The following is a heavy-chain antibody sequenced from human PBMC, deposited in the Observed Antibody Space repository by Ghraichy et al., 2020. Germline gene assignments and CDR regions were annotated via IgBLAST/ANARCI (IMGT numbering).Heavy chain of an antibody. Sequence: SETLSLTCAVYGGSFSGYYWSWIRQPPGKGLEWIGEINHSGSTNYNPSLKSRVTISVDTSKNQFSLKLSSVTAADTAVYYCARALVVVAGSTHFDYWGQGTLVTVSS. D-gene: IGHD2-15*01. CDR3: ARALVVVAGSTHFDY. CDR2: INHSGST. CDR1: GGSFSGYY. J-gene: IGHJ4*02. V-gene: IGHV4-34*01.